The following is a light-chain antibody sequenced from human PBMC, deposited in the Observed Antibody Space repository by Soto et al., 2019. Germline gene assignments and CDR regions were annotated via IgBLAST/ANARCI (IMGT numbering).Light chain of an antibody. V-gene: IGLV2-14*01. Sequence: QSVLTQPTSVSGSPGQSITISCTGTSSDVGSYNYVSWYQQHPGKAPQLMIYEVSNRTSGVSNRFSGSKSGNPDSLTISGLQAEAEANYSCSSYTSISTRVFGGVTKLTVL. CDR2: EVS. CDR3: SSYTSISTRV. J-gene: IGLJ3*02. CDR1: SSDVGSYNY.